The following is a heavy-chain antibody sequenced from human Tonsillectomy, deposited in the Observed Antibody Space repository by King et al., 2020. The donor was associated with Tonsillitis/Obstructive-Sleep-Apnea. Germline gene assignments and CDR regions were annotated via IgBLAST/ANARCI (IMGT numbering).Heavy chain of an antibody. J-gene: IGHJ4*02. CDR1: GGSFSGYY. V-gene: IGHV4-34*01. CDR3: ARGGYCTNGVCYPFRRKPFDY. CDR2: INHSGST. Sequence: VQLQQWGAGLLKPSETLSLTCAVYGGSFSGYYWSWIRQPPGKGLEWIGEINHSGSTNYNPSLKSRVTISVDTSKNQFSLKLSSVTAADTAVYYCARGGYCTNGVCYPFRRKPFDYWGQGTLVTVSS. D-gene: IGHD2-8*01.